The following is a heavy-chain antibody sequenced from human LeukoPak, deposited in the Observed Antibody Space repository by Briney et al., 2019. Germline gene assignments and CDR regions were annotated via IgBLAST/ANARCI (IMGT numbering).Heavy chain of an antibody. CDR3: AKNAHYQGYSYGGIDY. CDR2: ISYDGSDK. D-gene: IGHD5-18*01. V-gene: IGHV3-30*18. Sequence: HPGRSLRLSCAASGFTFSSYGMHWVRQAPGKGLEWVAVISYDGSDKYSADSVKGRFTISRDNSKNTLYLQMDSLRAEDTAVYYCAKNAHYQGYSYGGIDYWGQGTLVTVSS. J-gene: IGHJ4*02. CDR1: GFTFSSYG.